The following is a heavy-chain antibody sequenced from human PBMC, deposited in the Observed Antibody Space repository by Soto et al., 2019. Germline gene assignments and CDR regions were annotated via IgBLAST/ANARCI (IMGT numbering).Heavy chain of an antibody. J-gene: IGHJ4*02. V-gene: IGHV3-23*01. CDR2: ISGSGGST. Sequence: EVQLLESGGGLVQPGGSLRLSCAASGFTFSSYAMSWVRQAPGKGLEWVSAISGSGGSTYYADSVKGRFTISRDNSKNTLYLQMNSLRAEDTAVYYCAKDFLYGTSGGYCFDSWGQGTLVTVSS. D-gene: IGHD2-2*01. CDR1: GFTFSSYA. CDR3: AKDFLYGTSGGYCFDS.